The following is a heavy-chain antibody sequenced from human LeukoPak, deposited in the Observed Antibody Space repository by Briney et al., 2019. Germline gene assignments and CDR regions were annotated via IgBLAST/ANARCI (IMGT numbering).Heavy chain of an antibody. Sequence: PGGSLRLSCAASGFTFTNYWMFWVRQAPGKGLVWVSGINPDGSTTTYADSVKDRFTISRENAKSTLYLHMNILRVEDTAVYYCARGRYGDYHWGQGILVTVSS. CDR2: INPDGSTT. D-gene: IGHD4-17*01. CDR1: GFTFTNYW. J-gene: IGHJ4*02. V-gene: IGHV3-74*01. CDR3: ARGRYGDYH.